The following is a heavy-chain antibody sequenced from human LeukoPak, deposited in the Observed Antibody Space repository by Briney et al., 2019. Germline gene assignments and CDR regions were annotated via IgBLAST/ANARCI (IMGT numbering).Heavy chain of an antibody. D-gene: IGHD6-25*01. CDR2: ISGSGGST. CDR1: GFAFSSYA. V-gene: IGHV3-23*01. Sequence: GGSLRLSCAASGFAFSSYAMSWVRQAPGKGLEWVSAISGSGGSTYYADSVKGRFTISRDNSKNTLYLQMNSLRAEDTAVYYCAKKRGTGIAAEAFDYWGQGTLVTVSS. CDR3: AKKRGTGIAAEAFDY. J-gene: IGHJ4*02.